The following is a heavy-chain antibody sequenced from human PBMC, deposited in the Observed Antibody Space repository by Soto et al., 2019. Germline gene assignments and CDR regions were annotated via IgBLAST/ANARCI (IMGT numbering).Heavy chain of an antibody. D-gene: IGHD5-12*01. J-gene: IGHJ4*02. V-gene: IGHV1-8*01. CDR3: ARVAESRDGYNYGVGFAGPLWSEIDY. CDR2: MNPNSGNT. CDR1: GYTFTSYD. Sequence: VASVKVSCKASGYTFTSYDINWVRQATGQGLEWMGWMNPNSGNTGYAQKFQGRVTMTRNTSISTAYMELSSLRSEDTAVYYCARVAESRDGYNYGVGFAGPLWSEIDYWGQGTLVTVSS.